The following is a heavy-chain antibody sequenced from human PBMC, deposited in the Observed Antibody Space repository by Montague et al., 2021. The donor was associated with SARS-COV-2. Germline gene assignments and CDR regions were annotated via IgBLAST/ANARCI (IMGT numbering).Heavy chain of an antibody. Sequence: CVISGDRVSSNSGSWNWIRQSPSRGLEWLGRTYYRSKWYNDYSVPVKSRITINPDTSKNQFSLQLNSVTPEDTAMYYCTYHSGSYVWFDPWGQGILVIVSS. CDR1: GDRVSSNSGS. D-gene: IGHD1-26*01. V-gene: IGHV6-1*01. CDR3: TYHSGSYVWFDP. CDR2: TYYRSKWYN. J-gene: IGHJ5*02.